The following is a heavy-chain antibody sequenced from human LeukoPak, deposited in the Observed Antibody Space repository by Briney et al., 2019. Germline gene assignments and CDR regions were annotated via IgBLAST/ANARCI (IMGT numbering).Heavy chain of an antibody. CDR3: AKEAGYSGYDYPDY. CDR2: ISGSGYST. V-gene: IGHV3-23*01. J-gene: IGHJ4*02. Sequence: PRGSLRVSSAASGFTLSSYAMSWVRQAPGRGREWVSAISGSGYSTYYAASVKGRFTISRDNSKNTLYLQMNSLRAEDTAVYYGAKEAGYSGYDYPDYWGQGTLVTVSS. D-gene: IGHD5-12*01. CDR1: GFTLSSYA.